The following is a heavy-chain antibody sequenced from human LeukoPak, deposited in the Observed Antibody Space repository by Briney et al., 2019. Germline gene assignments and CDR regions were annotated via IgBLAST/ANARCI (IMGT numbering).Heavy chain of an antibody. CDR2: TSSDLNVK. CDR3: AREGYYGSGSPPSMYFDY. CDR1: GFTFRNYV. V-gene: IGHV3-30-3*01. Sequence: GGSLRLSCAAPGFTFRNYVIHWVRQAPGKGLEWVAVTSSDLNVKLYADSVKGRFTISRDNSRSTLYLQMNSLRPEDTAIYYCAREGYYGSGSPPSMYFDYWGQGTLVTVSS. J-gene: IGHJ4*02. D-gene: IGHD3-10*01.